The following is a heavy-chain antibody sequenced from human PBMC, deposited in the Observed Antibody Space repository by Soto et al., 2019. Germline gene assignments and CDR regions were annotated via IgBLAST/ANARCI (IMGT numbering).Heavy chain of an antibody. J-gene: IGHJ6*03. CDR1: GGSISSYY. V-gene: IGHV4-59*08. D-gene: IGHD3-3*01. CDR3: ARGDAYYDFWSGYLHYYYYYYMDV. Sequence: QVQLQESGPGLVKPSETLSLTCTVSGGSISSYYWSWIRQPPGKGLEWIGYIYYSGGTNYNPSLKSRVTLSVDTSKNQFSLKLSSVTAADTAVYYCARGDAYYDFWSGYLHYYYYYYMDVWGKGTTVTVSS. CDR2: IYYSGGT.